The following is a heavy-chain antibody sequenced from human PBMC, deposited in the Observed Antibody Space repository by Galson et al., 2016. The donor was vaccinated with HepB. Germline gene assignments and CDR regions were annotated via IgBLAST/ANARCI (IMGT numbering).Heavy chain of an antibody. CDR1: GFTFTDYY. D-gene: IGHD1-26*01. V-gene: IGHV3-11*06. CDR3: ARARLSGLYTNLYYFDY. CDR2: ITSRSYT. Sequence: SLRLSCAASGFTFTDYYTTWVRRAPGKGLEWISYITSRSYTNYADAVKGRFTISRDKARTSVYLQMDSLRVDDTAIYYCARARLSGLYTNLYYFDYWCQGTLLTVSS. J-gene: IGHJ4*02.